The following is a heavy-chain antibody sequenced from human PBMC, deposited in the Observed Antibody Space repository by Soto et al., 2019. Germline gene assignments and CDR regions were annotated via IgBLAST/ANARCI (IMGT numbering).Heavy chain of an antibody. J-gene: IGHJ4*02. D-gene: IGHD6-13*01. V-gene: IGHV3-30-3*01. CDR2: ISYDGSNK. CDR1: GFTFSSYA. Sequence: GGSLRLSCAASGFTFSSYAMHWVRQAPGKGLEWVAVISYDGSNKYYADSVKGRFTISRDNSKNTLYLQMNSLRAEDTAVYYCARDPSIAAAGTVDYWGQGTLVTVSS. CDR3: ARDPSIAAAGTVDY.